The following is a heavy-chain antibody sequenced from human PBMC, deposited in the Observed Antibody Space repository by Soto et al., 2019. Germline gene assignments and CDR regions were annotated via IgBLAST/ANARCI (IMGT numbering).Heavy chain of an antibody. CDR2: ISAYNGNT. Sequence: VQLVQSGAEVKKPGASVKVSCKASGYTFTSYGISWVRQAAGQGLEGMGWISAYNGNTNYAQKLQGRVTMTTDTTTSRDNMGLRSLGSDDKAVYYCARHYSSSCYQTYDYSYGKDVWGQGTTVTVSS. J-gene: IGHJ6*02. CDR3: ARHYSSSCYQTYDYSYGKDV. V-gene: IGHV1-18*01. D-gene: IGHD6-13*01. CDR1: GYTFTSYG.